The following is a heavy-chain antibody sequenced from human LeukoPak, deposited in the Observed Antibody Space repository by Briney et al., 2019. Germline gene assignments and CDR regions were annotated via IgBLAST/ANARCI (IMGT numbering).Heavy chain of an antibody. CDR1: GFTFSSYA. CDR2: ISGSGGST. D-gene: IGHD3-22*01. CDR3: AKTRNYYDSSGNEGY. V-gene: IGHV3-23*01. J-gene: IGHJ4*02. Sequence: PGGSLRLSCAASGFTFSSYAMSWVRQAPEKGLEWVSAISGSGGSTYYADSVKGRFTISRDNSKNTLYLQMNSLRAEDTAVYYCAKTRNYYDSSGNEGYWGQGTLVTVSS.